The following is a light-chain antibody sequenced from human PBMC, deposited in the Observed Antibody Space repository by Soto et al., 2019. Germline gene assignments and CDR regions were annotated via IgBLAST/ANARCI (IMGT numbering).Light chain of an antibody. Sequence: DIQMTQSPSTLSASVGDRVTITCRASQRISNWLAWYQQKPGKAPKLLIYDASSLESGVPSRFSGSGSGTEFTLTISSLQPDDFATYYCQQYNSYSWTFGQGTKVEIK. CDR1: QRISNW. CDR3: QQYNSYSWT. V-gene: IGKV1-5*01. CDR2: DAS. J-gene: IGKJ1*01.